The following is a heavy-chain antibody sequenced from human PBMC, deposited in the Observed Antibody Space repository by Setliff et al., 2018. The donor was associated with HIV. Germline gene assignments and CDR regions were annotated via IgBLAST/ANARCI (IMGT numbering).Heavy chain of an antibody. CDR3: TREIRDGYPRSSN. D-gene: IGHD3-10*01. CDR2: IKSKTDGGTT. J-gene: IGHJ4*02. V-gene: IGHV3-15*01. Sequence: PGGSLRLSCAVSGFTFSNFFMYWVRQAPGKGLEWIGRIKSKTDGGTTDYAAPVKGRFTISRDDSKSTLYLQLTTLRTEDTGFYFCTREIRDGYPRSSNWGQGTLVTVSS. CDR1: GFTFSNFF.